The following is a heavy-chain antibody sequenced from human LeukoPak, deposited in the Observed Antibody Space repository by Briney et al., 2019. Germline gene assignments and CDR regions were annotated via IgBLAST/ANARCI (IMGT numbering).Heavy chain of an antibody. CDR3: VRQAFDYYFDN. D-gene: IGHD2-21*01. CDR1: GGSISSNIYY. V-gene: IGHV4-39*01. CDR2: IYYSGNT. Sequence: SETLSLTCTVSGGSISSNIYYWGWIRQPPGKGLEWIGSIYYSGNTYYNSSLKSRVTVSVDTSKNQFSLILTPVTATDTAVYHCVRQAFDYYFDNWGQGTLVTASS. J-gene: IGHJ4*02.